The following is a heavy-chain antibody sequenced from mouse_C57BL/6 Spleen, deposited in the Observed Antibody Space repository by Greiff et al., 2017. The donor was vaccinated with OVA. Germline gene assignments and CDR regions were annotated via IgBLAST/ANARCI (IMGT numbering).Heavy chain of an antibody. J-gene: IGHJ1*03. CDR2: IRNKANGYTT. V-gene: IGHV7-3*01. CDR3: ARWGSSLDWYFDV. D-gene: IGHD1-1*01. CDR1: GFTFTDYY. Sequence: EVKLVESGGGLVQPGGSLSLSCAASGFTFTDYYMSWVRQPPGKALEWLGFIRNKANGYTTEYSASVKGRFTISRDNSQSILYLQMNALRAEDSATYYCARWGSSLDWYFDVWGTGTTVTVSS.